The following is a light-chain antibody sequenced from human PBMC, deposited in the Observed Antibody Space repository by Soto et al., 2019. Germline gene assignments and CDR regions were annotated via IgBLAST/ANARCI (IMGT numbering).Light chain of an antibody. CDR3: TSYRSTSTRYV. Sequence: QSALTQPASVSGSPGQSITISCTGTSSDVDGYNYVSWYQQNPGKAPKLMIYEVSNRPSGVSNRFSGSKSGNTAPLTISGLQAEDEADYYCTSYRSTSTRYVFGTGTKVTVL. CDR1: SSDVDGYNY. J-gene: IGLJ1*01. V-gene: IGLV2-14*01. CDR2: EVS.